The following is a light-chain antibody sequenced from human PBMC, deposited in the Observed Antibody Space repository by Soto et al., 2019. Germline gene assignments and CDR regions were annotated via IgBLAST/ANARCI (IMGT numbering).Light chain of an antibody. CDR2: GAS. J-gene: IGKJ4*01. CDR1: QSVSSSY. V-gene: IGKV3-20*01. CDR3: QQYGTSPLT. Sequence: EIVLTQSPGTLSLSPGERATLSCRASQSVSSSYLAWYQQKPGQAPRLLIYGASNRATGIPDRFSGSGSGTDFTLTISRLELEDFAVYYCQQYGTSPLTFGGGTKVEIK.